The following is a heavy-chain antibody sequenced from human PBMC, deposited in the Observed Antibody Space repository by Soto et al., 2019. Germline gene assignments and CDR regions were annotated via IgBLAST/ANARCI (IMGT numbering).Heavy chain of an antibody. CDR3: AMPQYYYGSGSTLFDY. Sequence: EVQLLESGGGLVQPGGSLRLSCAASGFTFSTYAMNWVRQAPGKGLEWVSVISGSGAIYADSVKGRFTISRDNSKDTRYLQVNSLRGEDTAVYYCAMPQYYYGSGSTLFDYWGQGTLVTVSS. CDR2: ISGSGA. CDR1: GFTFSTYA. V-gene: IGHV3-23*01. D-gene: IGHD3-10*01. J-gene: IGHJ4*02.